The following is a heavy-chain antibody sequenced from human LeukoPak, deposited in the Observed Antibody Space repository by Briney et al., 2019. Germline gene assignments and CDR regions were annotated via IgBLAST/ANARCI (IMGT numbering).Heavy chain of an antibody. V-gene: IGHV1-18*01. J-gene: IGHJ4*02. Sequence: ASVKVSCKASGYTFTSYGISWVRQAPGQGLEWMGWISAYNGNTNYAQKLQGRVTMTTDTSTSTAYMELSSLRSEDTAVYYCAAESGVAAYFDYWGQGTLVTVSS. CDR3: AAESGVAAYFDY. D-gene: IGHD2-15*01. CDR1: GYTFTSYG. CDR2: ISAYNGNT.